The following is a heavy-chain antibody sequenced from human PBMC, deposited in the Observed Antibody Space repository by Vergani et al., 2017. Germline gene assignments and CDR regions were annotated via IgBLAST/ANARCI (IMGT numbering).Heavy chain of an antibody. J-gene: IGHJ4*02. CDR3: ARGGYYDSSEGGFDY. D-gene: IGHD3-22*01. CDR2: IGTAGDP. CDR1: GFTFSSYD. Sequence: EVQLVDSGGGLVQPGGSLRLSCAASGFTFSSYDMPWVRQATGKGLEWVSAIGTAGDPYYPASVKGRFTISRENTKNSLYLQMNSLRAEDTAVYYCARGGYYDSSEGGFDYWGQGTLVTVSS. V-gene: IGHV3-13*05.